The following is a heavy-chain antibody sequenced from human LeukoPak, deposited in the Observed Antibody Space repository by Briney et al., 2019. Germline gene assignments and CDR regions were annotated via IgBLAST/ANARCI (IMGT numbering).Heavy chain of an antibody. CDR2: VHTGEGT. V-gene: IGHV4-4*07. D-gene: IGHD3-16*02. J-gene: IGHJ4*02. CDR1: GGSTNNDY. Sequence: SETLSLTCIVSGGSTNNDYWSWIRQPAGQGLEWIGRVHTGEGTDYNPSLKSRVSMSLDTSKSQFSLTLISVTAADTAVYYCARHPLTFGGLIALDYWGQGTLVTVSS. CDR3: ARHPLTFGGLIALDY.